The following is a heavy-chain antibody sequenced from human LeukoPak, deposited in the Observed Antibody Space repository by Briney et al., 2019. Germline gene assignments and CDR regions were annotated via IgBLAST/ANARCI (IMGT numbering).Heavy chain of an antibody. D-gene: IGHD5-24*01. V-gene: IGHV4-59*01. CDR2: IYYSGST. J-gene: IGHJ3*02. CDR1: GCTISSYY. Sequence: PSETLSLTCTASGCTISSYYWSWIRQPPGKGLEWIGYIYYSGSTNYNPSLKSRVTISVDTSKNQFSLKLSSVTAADTAVYYCARGLREEMATIDAFDIWGQGTMVTVSS. CDR3: ARGLREEMATIDAFDI.